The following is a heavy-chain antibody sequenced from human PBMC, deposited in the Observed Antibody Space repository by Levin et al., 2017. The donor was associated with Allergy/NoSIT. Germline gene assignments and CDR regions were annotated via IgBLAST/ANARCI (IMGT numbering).Heavy chain of an antibody. CDR3: AREGYSGSYTDY. V-gene: IGHV3-48*01. Sequence: PGGSLRLSCAASGFTFSSYKMNWVRQAPGKGLEWLSYISTSSAIYYADSVKGRFTTSRDNAKNSLYLQMNSLRAEDTAVYYCAREGYSGSYTDYWGQGTLVTVSS. CDR2: ISTSSAI. D-gene: IGHD1-26*01. CDR1: GFTFSSYK. J-gene: IGHJ4*02.